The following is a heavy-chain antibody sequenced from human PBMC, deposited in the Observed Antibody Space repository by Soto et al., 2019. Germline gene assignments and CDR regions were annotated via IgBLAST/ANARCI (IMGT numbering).Heavy chain of an antibody. D-gene: IGHD3-3*01. CDR3: AKVFRPEEWLLYVYDAFDI. CDR2: ISGSGGST. J-gene: IGHJ3*02. Sequence: EVQLLESGGGLVQPGGSLRLSCAASGFTFSSYAMSWVRQAPGKGLEWVSAISGSGGSTYYADSVKGRFTISRDNSKNTLYLQMNSLRAEDTAVYYCAKVFRPEEWLLYVYDAFDIWGQGTMVTVSS. V-gene: IGHV3-23*01. CDR1: GFTFSSYA.